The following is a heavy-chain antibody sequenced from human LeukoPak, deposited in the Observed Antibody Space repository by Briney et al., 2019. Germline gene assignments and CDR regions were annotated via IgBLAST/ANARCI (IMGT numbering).Heavy chain of an antibody. Sequence: PGRSLRLSCAASGFTFSSYWMHWVRQVPGKGLVWVSRSNSDGSSTNYADSVKGRFTISRDNAKNTLYLQMNSLRAEDTAVYYCARGGDYPFDYWGQGTLVTVSS. CDR3: ARGGDYPFDY. CDR1: GFTFSSYW. V-gene: IGHV3-74*01. J-gene: IGHJ4*02. CDR2: SNSDGSST. D-gene: IGHD4-17*01.